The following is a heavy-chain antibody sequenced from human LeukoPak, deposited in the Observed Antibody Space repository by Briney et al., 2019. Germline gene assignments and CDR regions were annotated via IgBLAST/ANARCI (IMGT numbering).Heavy chain of an antibody. CDR3: ARATYYYDSSGYYSTIGGEIDY. Sequence: GASVKVSCKASGGTFSSYAISWVRQAPGQGLEWMGGIIPIFGTANYAQKFQGRVTITADESTSTAYMELSSLRSEDTAVYYCARATYYYDSSGYYSTIGGEIDYWGQGTLVTVSS. CDR1: GGTFSSYA. J-gene: IGHJ4*02. CDR2: IIPIFGTA. V-gene: IGHV1-69*13. D-gene: IGHD3-22*01.